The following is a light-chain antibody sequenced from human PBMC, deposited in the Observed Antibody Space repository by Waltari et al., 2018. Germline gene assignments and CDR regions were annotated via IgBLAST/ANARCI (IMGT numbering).Light chain of an antibody. CDR2: EVN. CDR1: SRYVGTYDL. CDR3: CSYVGSSTVV. V-gene: IGLV2-23*02. Sequence: QSALTQPASVSGSPGQSISISCTCSSRYVGTYDLVSWYQQHPGKAPKVLIYEVNKRPSGISNRFSGSKSGNMASLTISGLQAEDEADYYCCSYVGSSTVVFGGGTKLTVL. J-gene: IGLJ3*02.